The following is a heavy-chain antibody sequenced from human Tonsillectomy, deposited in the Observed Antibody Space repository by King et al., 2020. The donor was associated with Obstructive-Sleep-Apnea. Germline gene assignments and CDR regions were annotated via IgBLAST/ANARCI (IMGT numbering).Heavy chain of an antibody. V-gene: IGHV3-33*06. D-gene: IGHD3-22*01. CDR3: AKGGYYDSSGYPGFGY. CDR2: IWYDGSNK. CDR1: GFTFSSYG. Sequence: VQLVESGGGVVQPGRSLRLSCAASGFTFSSYGMHWVRQAPGKGLEWVAVIWYDGSNKYYADSVKGRFTISRDNSKNTLYLQMNSLRAEDTAVYYCAKGGYYDSSGYPGFGYWGQGTLVTVSS. J-gene: IGHJ4*02.